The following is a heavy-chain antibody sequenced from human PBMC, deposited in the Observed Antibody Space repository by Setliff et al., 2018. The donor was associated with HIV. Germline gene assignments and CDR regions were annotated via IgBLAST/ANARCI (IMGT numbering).Heavy chain of an antibody. CDR2: MYHTGST. D-gene: IGHD1-26*01. CDR1: GYSISSGCY. V-gene: IGHV4-38-2*01. CDR3: ARQVGEGKWYLDS. Sequence: SETLSLTCAVSGYSISSGCYWGWIRQPPGKGLEWIGSMYHTGSTYYSPSLNSRFTISVDTSENLFSLKLSGVTAADTAIYYCARQVGEGKWYLDSWG. J-gene: IGHJ4*01.